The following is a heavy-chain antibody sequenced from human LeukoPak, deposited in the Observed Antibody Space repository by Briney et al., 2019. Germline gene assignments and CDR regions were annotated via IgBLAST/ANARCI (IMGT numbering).Heavy chain of an antibody. Sequence: PSQTLSLTCTVSGGSISSGGYSWSWIRQHPGKGLEWIGYIYYSGSTYYNPSLKSRVTISVDTSKNQFSLKLSSVTAADTAVYYCARKYGDYPYYFDYWGQGTLVTVSS. CDR2: IYYSGST. V-gene: IGHV4-31*03. CDR3: ARKYGDYPYYFDY. CDR1: GGSISSGGYS. J-gene: IGHJ4*02. D-gene: IGHD4-17*01.